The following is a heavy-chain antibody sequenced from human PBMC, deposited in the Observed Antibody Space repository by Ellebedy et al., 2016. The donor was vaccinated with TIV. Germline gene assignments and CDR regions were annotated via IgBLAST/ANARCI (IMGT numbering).Heavy chain of an antibody. V-gene: IGHV4-61*01. CDR2: VYYSGST. J-gene: IGHJ6*02. Sequence: PSETLSLTCTVSGDSVSSGSYYWSWIRQPPGKGLEWIGYVYYSGSTKYNPSLQSRVTISDDRSKNQFSLKLTSVTAADTAVYYCARGYGTGRYGMDVWGQGTTVTVSS. CDR3: ARGYGTGRYGMDV. CDR1: GDSVSSGSYY. D-gene: IGHD3-10*01.